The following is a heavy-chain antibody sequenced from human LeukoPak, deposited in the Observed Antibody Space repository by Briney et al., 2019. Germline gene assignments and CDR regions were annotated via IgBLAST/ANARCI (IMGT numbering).Heavy chain of an antibody. CDR3: AKGGYSNSPGYMDV. CDR1: GFTFSSYE. J-gene: IGHJ6*03. D-gene: IGHD6-13*01. CDR2: ISSSGSTI. Sequence: GGSLRLSCAASGFTFSSYEMNWVRQAPGKGLEWVSYISSSGSTIYYADSVKGRFTISRDNAKNSLYLQMNSLRAEDTAVYYCAKGGYSNSPGYMDVWGKGTTVTVSS. V-gene: IGHV3-48*03.